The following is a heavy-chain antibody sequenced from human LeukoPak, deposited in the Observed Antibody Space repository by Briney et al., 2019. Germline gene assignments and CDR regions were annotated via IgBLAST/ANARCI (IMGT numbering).Heavy chain of an antibody. CDR3: AKDKGIGAFDI. CDR1: GFTFSSYA. D-gene: IGHD3-3*01. Sequence: PGGSLRLSCAASGFTFSSYAMSWVRQAPGKGLEWVSGISGSDGSTNYADSVRGRFTISRDNAKNSLYLQMNSLRAEDTALYYCAKDKGIGAFDIWGQGTMVTVSS. CDR2: ISGSDGST. J-gene: IGHJ3*02. V-gene: IGHV3-23*01.